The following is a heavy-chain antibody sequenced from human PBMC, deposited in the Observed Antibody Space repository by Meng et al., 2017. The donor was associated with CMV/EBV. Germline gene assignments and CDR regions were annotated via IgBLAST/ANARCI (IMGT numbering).Heavy chain of an antibody. CDR3: ARGLAARRFDP. CDR1: GGSISSSSYY. D-gene: IGHD6-6*01. J-gene: IGHJ5*02. CDR2: IYYSGST. Sequence: GPLRLPCTVSGGSISSSSYYWGWIRQPPGKGLEWIGSIYYSGSTYYNPSLKSRVTISVDTSKNQFSLKLSSVTAADTAVYYCARGLAARRFDPWGQGTLVTVSS. V-gene: IGHV4-39*01.